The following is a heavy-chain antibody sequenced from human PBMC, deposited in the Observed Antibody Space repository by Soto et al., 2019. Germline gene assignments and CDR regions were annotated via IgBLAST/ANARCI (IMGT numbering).Heavy chain of an antibody. V-gene: IGHV3-21*01. CDR3: ARDGLIYSSGWLNWFDP. CDR1: GFTFSSYS. Sequence: PGGSLRLSCAASGFTFSSYSMNWVRQAPGKGLEWVSSISSSSSYIYYADSVKGRFTISRDNAKNSLYLQMNSLRAEDTAVYYCARDGLIYSSGWLNWFDPWGQGTLVTVSS. D-gene: IGHD6-19*01. CDR2: ISSSSSYI. J-gene: IGHJ5*02.